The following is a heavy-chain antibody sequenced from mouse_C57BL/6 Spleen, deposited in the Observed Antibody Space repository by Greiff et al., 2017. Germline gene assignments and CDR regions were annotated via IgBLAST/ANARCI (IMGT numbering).Heavy chain of an antibody. Sequence: EVKLMESGGGLVKPGGSLKLSCAASGFTFSSYAMSWVRQTPEKRLEWVATISDGGSYTYYPDNVKGRFTLSRDNAKNNLYLQMSHLKSEDTAMYYCAREHYSNLYFDVWGTGTTVTVSS. CDR1: GFTFSSYA. D-gene: IGHD2-5*01. CDR2: ISDGGSYT. CDR3: AREHYSNLYFDV. J-gene: IGHJ1*03. V-gene: IGHV5-4*01.